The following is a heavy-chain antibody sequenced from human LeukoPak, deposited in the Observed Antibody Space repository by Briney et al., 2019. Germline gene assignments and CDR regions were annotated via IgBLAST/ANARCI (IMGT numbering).Heavy chain of an antibody. CDR2: VNPKTGAT. Sequence: GASVKVSRKPPGYTFTDYNVYWVRQAPEQGLQWMGWVNPKTGATVYAQNFQGRVTMTRDTSIRTAYMQLSGLTSDDTAVYYCARRYCSGGSCIPDYWGQGTLVTVSS. CDR1: GYTFTDYN. V-gene: IGHV1-2*02. D-gene: IGHD2-15*01. CDR3: ARRYCSGGSCIPDY. J-gene: IGHJ4*02.